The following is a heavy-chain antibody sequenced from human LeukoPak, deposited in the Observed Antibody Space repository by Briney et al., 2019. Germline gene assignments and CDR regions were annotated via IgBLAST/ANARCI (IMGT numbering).Heavy chain of an antibody. CDR3: ARDPPTRLYTNSFSLDY. CDR2: ISGSGSTI. D-gene: IGHD6-13*01. CDR1: GFTFSSYE. Sequence: PGGSLRLSCAASGFTFSSYEMNWVRQAPGKGLEWVSYISGSGSTIHYADSVKGRFTISRDNARNSLYLQMNSLRAEDTAVYYCARDPPTRLYTNSFSLDYWGQGTLVTVSS. J-gene: IGHJ4*02. V-gene: IGHV3-48*03.